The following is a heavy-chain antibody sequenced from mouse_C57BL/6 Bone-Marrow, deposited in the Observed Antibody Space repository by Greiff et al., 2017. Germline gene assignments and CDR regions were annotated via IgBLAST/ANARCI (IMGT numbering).Heavy chain of an antibody. Sequence: QVQLQQPGAELVRPGSSVKLSCKASGYTFTSYWMDWVKQRPGQGLEWIGNIYPSASETHYNQKFKDKATLTVDKSSSTAYMQLSSLTSDDSAVYYCARKGLDYYSNPWFAYWGQGTLVTVSA. CDR2: IYPSASET. J-gene: IGHJ3*01. D-gene: IGHD2-5*01. CDR1: GYTFTSYW. CDR3: ARKGLDYYSNPWFAY. V-gene: IGHV1-61*01.